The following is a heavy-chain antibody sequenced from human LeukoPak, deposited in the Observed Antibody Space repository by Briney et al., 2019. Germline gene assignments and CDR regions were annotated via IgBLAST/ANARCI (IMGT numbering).Heavy chain of an antibody. CDR2: IDPNSGDT. CDR1: GDIFTGYY. J-gene: IGHJ5*02. D-gene: IGHD3-3*01. V-gene: IGHV1-2*02. CDR3: AKIDGNYDVS. Sequence: ASVKVSCKASGDIFTGYYLHWVRQALGQGLEWLGWIDPNSGDTDFAQNFQGTVTLTSDTSTTTAYMELRSLRSDDTAVYYCAKIDGNYDVSWGQGSLVIVSS.